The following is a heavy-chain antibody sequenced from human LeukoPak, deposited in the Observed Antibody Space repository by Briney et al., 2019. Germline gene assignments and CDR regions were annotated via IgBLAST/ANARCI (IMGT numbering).Heavy chain of an antibody. CDR3: AKDHDYGDYPRYYYYYYGMDV. CDR2: TSGSGGST. CDR1: GFTFSSYA. Sequence: GGSLRLSCAASGFTFSSYAMSWVRQAPGKGLEWVSATSGSGGSTYYADSVKGRFTISRDNSKNTLYLQMNSLGAEDTAVYYCAKDHDYGDYPRYYYYYYGMDVWGQGTTVTISS. D-gene: IGHD4-17*01. V-gene: IGHV3-23*01. J-gene: IGHJ6*02.